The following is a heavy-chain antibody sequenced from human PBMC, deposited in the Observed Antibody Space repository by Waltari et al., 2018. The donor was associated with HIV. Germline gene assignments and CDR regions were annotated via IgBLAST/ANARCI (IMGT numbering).Heavy chain of an antibody. D-gene: IGHD6-19*01. CDR3: VRGHSSGWYGPFDY. CDR1: GFTFSSYA. CDR2: ISSNGGST. J-gene: IGHJ4*02. V-gene: IGHV3-64D*06. Sequence: EVQLVESGGGLVQPGGSLRLSCSASGFTFSSYAMHWVRQAPGKGLEYVSAISSNGGSTTYADSVEGRFTISRDNSKNTLYLQMSSLRAEDTAVYYCVRGHSSGWYGPFDYWGQGTLVTVSS.